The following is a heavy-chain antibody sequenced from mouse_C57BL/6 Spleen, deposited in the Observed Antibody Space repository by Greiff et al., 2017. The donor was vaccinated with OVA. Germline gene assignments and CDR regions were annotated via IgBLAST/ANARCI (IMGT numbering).Heavy chain of an antibody. CDR2: IYPGDGDT. D-gene: IGHD1-1*01. CDR3: AREDTTGSSYGYFDV. V-gene: IGHV1-80*01. CDR1: GYAFSSYW. J-gene: IGHJ1*03. Sequence: VQLQESGAELVKPGASVKISCKASGYAFSSYWMNWLTQRPGKGLEGIGQIYPGDGDTNYNGKFKGKAPLTADKSSSTAYMQLSSLTSEDSAVYFCAREDTTGSSYGYFDVWGTGTTVTVSS.